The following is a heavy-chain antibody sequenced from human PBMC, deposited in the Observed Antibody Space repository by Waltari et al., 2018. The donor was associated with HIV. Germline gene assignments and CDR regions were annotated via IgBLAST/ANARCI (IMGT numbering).Heavy chain of an antibody. CDR1: GDTFTGYS. V-gene: IGHV1-2*02. CDR3: ARTYYYDSSGYPAGWFDP. CDR2: INPNSGGT. Sequence: QVQLVQSGPEVKKPGASVKVSCKASGDTFTGYSMHWGRQAPRQGLEWMGWINPNSGGTNYAQKFQGRVTMTRDASISTAYMELSRLRSDDTAVYYCARTYYYDSSGYPAGWFDPWGQGTLVTVSS. D-gene: IGHD3-22*01. J-gene: IGHJ5*02.